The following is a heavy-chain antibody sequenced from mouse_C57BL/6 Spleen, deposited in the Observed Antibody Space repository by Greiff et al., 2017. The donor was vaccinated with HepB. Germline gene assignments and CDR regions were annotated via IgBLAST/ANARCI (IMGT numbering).Heavy chain of an antibody. Sequence: QVQLKESGPELVKPGASVKISCKASGYAFSSSWMNWVKQRPGKGLEWIGRIYPGDGDTNYNGKFKGKATLTADKSSSTAYMQLSSLTSEDSAVYFCARNPEGYYGSSYPFAYWGQGTLVTVSA. CDR2: IYPGDGDT. CDR1: GYAFSSSW. D-gene: IGHD1-1*01. J-gene: IGHJ3*01. CDR3: ARNPEGYYGSSYPFAY. V-gene: IGHV1-82*01.